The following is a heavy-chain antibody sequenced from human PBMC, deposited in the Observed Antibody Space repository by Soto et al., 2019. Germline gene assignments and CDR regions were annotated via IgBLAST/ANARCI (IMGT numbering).Heavy chain of an antibody. CDR3: ARDPVYCSGGSCYSSGMDV. CDR2: INHSGST. CDR1: GGSFSGYY. Sequence: SETLSLTCAVYGGSFSGYYWSWIRQPPGKGLEWIGEINHSGSTNYNPSLKSRVTISIDTSRNQFSLKLSSVTAADTAVYYCARDPVYCSGGSCYSSGMDVWGQGTTVTVSS. V-gene: IGHV4-34*01. J-gene: IGHJ6*02. D-gene: IGHD2-15*01.